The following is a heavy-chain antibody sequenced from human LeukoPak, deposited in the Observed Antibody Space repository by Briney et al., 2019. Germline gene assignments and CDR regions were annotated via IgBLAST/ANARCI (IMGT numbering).Heavy chain of an antibody. CDR2: IYHSGST. CDR1: GGSISSSY. Sequence: SETPSLTCTVSGGSISSSYWSWIRQPPGKGLEWIGEIYHSGSTNYNPSLKSRVTISVDKSKNQFSLKLSSVTAADTAVYYCASSHYYDSSGYLLDYWGQGTLVTVSS. D-gene: IGHD3-22*01. V-gene: IGHV4-59*12. CDR3: ASSHYYDSSGYLLDY. J-gene: IGHJ4*02.